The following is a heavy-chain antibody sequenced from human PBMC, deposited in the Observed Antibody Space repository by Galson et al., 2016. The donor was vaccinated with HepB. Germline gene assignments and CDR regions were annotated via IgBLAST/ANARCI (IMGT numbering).Heavy chain of an antibody. D-gene: IGHD3-3*01. J-gene: IGHJ4*02. CDR3: AKRIAPILAPFSFDF. CDR1: GFTFSNSA. Sequence: SLRLSCAASGFTFSNSAMSWVRQAPGKGLEWVSVISAGGGETYYVDSVKGRFTVSRDDSKNTLYLQINGLRPEDTAIYYCAKRIAPILAPFSFDFWGEGTRVTVSS. CDR2: ISAGGGET. V-gene: IGHV3-23*01.